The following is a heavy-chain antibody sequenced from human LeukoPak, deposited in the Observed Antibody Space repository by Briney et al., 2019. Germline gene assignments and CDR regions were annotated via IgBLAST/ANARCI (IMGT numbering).Heavy chain of an antibody. Sequence: ASVKVSCKASGGTFSSYAISWVRQAPGQGLEWMRGIIPIFGTANYAQKFQGRVTITADESTSTAYMELSSLRSEDTAVYYCAREASSYGSGSYFFDYWGQGTLVTVSS. CDR2: IIPIFGTA. J-gene: IGHJ4*02. V-gene: IGHV1-69*01. CDR1: GGTFSSYA. D-gene: IGHD3-10*01. CDR3: AREASSYGSGSYFFDY.